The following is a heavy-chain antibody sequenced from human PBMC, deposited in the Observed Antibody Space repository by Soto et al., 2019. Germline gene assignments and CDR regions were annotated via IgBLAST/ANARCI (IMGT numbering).Heavy chain of an antibody. V-gene: IGHV3-7*01. D-gene: IGHD6-25*01. CDR2: IKQDGSEK. J-gene: IGHJ4*02. CDR1: GFTFSSYW. CDR3: AREKRANRYFDY. Sequence: PGGSLRLSCAASGFTFSSYWMSWVRQAPGKGLEWVANIKQDGSEKYYVDSVKGRLTISRDNAKNSLYLQMNSLRAEETAFYYCAREKRANRYFDYWGQGALVTVSS.